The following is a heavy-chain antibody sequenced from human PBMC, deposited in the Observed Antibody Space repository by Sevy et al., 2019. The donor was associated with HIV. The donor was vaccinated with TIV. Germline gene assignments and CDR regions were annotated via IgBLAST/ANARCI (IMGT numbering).Heavy chain of an antibody. Sequence: GGSLRLSCAASGFTFSSYAMSWVRQAPGKGLEWVSAISGSGGSTYYADSVKGRFTISRDNSKNTLYLQMNSLRAEDTAVYYCAKDPSYCGGDCYPYWYFDLWGRGTLVTASS. CDR3: AKDPSYCGGDCYPYWYFDL. D-gene: IGHD2-21*02. J-gene: IGHJ2*01. V-gene: IGHV3-23*01. CDR1: GFTFSSYA. CDR2: ISGSGGST.